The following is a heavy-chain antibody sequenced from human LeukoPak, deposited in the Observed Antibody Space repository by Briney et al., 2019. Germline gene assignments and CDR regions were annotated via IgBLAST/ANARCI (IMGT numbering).Heavy chain of an antibody. J-gene: IGHJ4*02. V-gene: IGHV1-24*01. CDR2: FDPEDGET. CDR3: ATSSGELLGREFDY. Sequence: ASVKVSCKVSGYTLTVLSMHWVRQAPGKGLEWMGGFDPEDGETIYAEKFQGRVTMTEDTSIETACMELSSLRSEDTAVYYCATSSGELLGREFDYWGQGTLVTVSS. D-gene: IGHD1-26*01. CDR1: GYTLTVLS.